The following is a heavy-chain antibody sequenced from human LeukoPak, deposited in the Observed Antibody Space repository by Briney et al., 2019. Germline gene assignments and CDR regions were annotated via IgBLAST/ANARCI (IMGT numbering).Heavy chain of an antibody. CDR3: ARGRYLGA. CDR2: INHSGST. Sequence: SETLSLTCAVYGGSYSGYYWSWIRQPPGKGLEWIGEINHSGSTNYNPSLKSRVTISVDTSKNQFSLKLSSVTAADTAVYYCARGRYLGAWGQGTLVTVSS. CDR1: GGSYSGYY. J-gene: IGHJ5*02. D-gene: IGHD3-9*01. V-gene: IGHV4-34*01.